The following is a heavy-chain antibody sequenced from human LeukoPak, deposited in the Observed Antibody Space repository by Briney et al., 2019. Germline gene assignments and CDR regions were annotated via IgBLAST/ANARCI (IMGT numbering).Heavy chain of an antibody. CDR3: AREFLVGATWPFDI. Sequence: ASVKVSCKASGYTFTGYGISWVRQAPGQGLEWMGWISAYNGNTNYAQKLQGRVTMTTDTSTSTAYMELRSLRSDDTAVYYCAREFLVGATWPFDIWGQGTMVTVSS. D-gene: IGHD1-26*01. J-gene: IGHJ3*02. CDR1: GYTFTGYG. CDR2: ISAYNGNT. V-gene: IGHV1-18*01.